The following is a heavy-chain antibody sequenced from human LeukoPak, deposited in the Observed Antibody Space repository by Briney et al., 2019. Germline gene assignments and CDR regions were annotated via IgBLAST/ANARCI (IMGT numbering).Heavy chain of an antibody. CDR2: ISHDGNRK. CDR3: ARAATWVPGEDSSGYDYPYAFDF. V-gene: IGHV3-30-3*01. CDR1: GFTFSSND. J-gene: IGHJ3*01. D-gene: IGHD3-22*01. Sequence: PGRPLRLSCAASGFTFSSNDMHWVRQAPGKGLEWVAAISHDGNRKYYADSVKGRFTISRDNSKNTLYVQMNSLRAEDTAVYYCARAATWVPGEDSSGYDYPYAFDFWGEGTMATVSS.